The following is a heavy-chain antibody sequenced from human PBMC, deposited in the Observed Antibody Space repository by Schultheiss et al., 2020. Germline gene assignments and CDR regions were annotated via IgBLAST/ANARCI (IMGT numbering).Heavy chain of an antibody. Sequence: GGSLRLSCAASGFTFSDYYMSWIRQAPGKGLEWVSYISSSSRYRNYADSVKGRFTISRDNAKNSLYLQMNSLRAEDTAVYYCAREESSSSSLFDYWGQGTLVTVSS. CDR2: ISSSSRYR. CDR1: GFTFSDYY. J-gene: IGHJ4*02. V-gene: IGHV3-11*06. CDR3: AREESSSSSLFDY. D-gene: IGHD6-6*01.